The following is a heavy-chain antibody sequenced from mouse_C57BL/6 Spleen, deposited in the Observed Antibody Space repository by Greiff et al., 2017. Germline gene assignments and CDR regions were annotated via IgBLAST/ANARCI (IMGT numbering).Heavy chain of an antibody. V-gene: IGHV3-8*01. J-gene: IGHJ1*03. CDR3: ARYMRDRRYFDV. D-gene: IGHD2-14*01. CDR1: GYSITSDH. CDR2: ISYSGST. Sequence: EVKLVESGPGLAKPSQTLSLTCSVTGYSITSDHWNWIRKFPGNKLEYMGYISYSGSTYYNPSLKSRISITRDTSKNQYYLQLNSVTTEDTATYYCARYMRDRRYFDVWGTGTTVTVSS.